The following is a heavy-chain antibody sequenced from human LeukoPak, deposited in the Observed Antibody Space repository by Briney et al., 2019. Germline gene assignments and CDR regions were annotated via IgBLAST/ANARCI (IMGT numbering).Heavy chain of an antibody. D-gene: IGHD6-19*01. CDR2: IYYSGST. V-gene: IGHV4-59*01. Sequence: KPSETLSLTCTVSGGSIRSYYWSWIRQPPGKGLEWIAYIYYSGSTNYNPSLKSRVTISVDTSTNQFSLKLSSVTAADTAVYYCARDGTLSSGLAFDIWGQGTMVTVS. CDR1: GGSIRSYY. J-gene: IGHJ3*02. CDR3: ARDGTLSSGLAFDI.